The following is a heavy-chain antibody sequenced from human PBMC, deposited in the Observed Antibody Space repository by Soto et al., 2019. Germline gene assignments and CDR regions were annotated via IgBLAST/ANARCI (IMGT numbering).Heavy chain of an antibody. D-gene: IGHD2-2*01. Sequence: EVQLVESGGGLVQPGGSLRLSCAASGFSLATYWMHWVRQAPGKGLVWISSVNRDGTVTHYADSVKGRVTISRDNAKNKLFLQMNSLRAEDTAVYYCARDVGFCSGSSCLRGVDCWGQGTLVTVSS. CDR3: ARDVGFCSGSSCLRGVDC. V-gene: IGHV3-74*01. CDR2: VNRDGTVT. CDR1: GFSLATYW. J-gene: IGHJ4*01.